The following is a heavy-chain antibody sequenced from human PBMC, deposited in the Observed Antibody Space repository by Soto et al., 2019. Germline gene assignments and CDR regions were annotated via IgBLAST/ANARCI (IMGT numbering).Heavy chain of an antibody. D-gene: IGHD2-15*01. CDR1: GFTFSSYA. Sequence: GGSLRLSCAASGFTFSSYAMSWVRQAPGKGLEWVSAISGSGGSTYYADSVKRQFTITREKAKNTLYLQMSSLRAKDTAVYYCAKAHTDLRLVVLDAFDIWGQGTMVTVSS. J-gene: IGHJ3*02. V-gene: IGHV3-23*01. CDR2: ISGSGGST. CDR3: AKAHTDLRLVVLDAFDI.